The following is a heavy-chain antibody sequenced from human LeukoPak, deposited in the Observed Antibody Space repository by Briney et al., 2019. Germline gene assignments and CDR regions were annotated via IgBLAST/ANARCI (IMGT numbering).Heavy chain of an antibody. J-gene: IGHJ3*02. CDR1: GFTFSSYS. Sequence: GGSLRLSCAASGFTFSSYSMNWVRQAPGKGLEWVSSISSSSSYIYYADSVKGRFTISRDNSKNTLYLQMNSLRVDDTALYYCASDGYSSWVSRAFDIWGRGTLVTVSS. CDR2: ISSSSSYI. V-gene: IGHV3-21*01. D-gene: IGHD5-18*01. CDR3: ASDGYSSWVSRAFDI.